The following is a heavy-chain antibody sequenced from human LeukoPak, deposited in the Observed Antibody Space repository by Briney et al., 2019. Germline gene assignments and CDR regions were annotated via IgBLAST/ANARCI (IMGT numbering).Heavy chain of an antibody. CDR2: INAGNGNT. J-gene: IGHJ5*02. D-gene: IGHD3-22*01. V-gene: IGHV1-3*01. CDR3: ARVDLPHYYDSSGYYSA. Sequence: GASVKVSCKASGYTFTSYAMHWVRQAPGQRLEWMGWINAGNGNTKYSQKFQGRVTITRDTSASTAYMELSSLRSEDTAVYYCARVDLPHYYDSSGYYSAWGQGTLVTVS. CDR1: GYTFTSYA.